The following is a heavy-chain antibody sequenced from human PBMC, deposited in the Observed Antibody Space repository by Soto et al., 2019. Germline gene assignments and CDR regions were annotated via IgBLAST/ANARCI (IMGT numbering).Heavy chain of an antibody. CDR3: ARVGTVTTDYLDY. CDR2: IKQDGSEK. D-gene: IGHD4-17*01. V-gene: IGHV3-7*01. J-gene: IGHJ4*02. Sequence: EVQVVESGGGLVQPGGSLRLSCAASGFTFSNFCMAWVRQAPGKGLEWVADIKQDGSEKYYVDSVRGRFTISRDNAKNSRNLQMNRLRAEDTALYYCARVGTVTTDYLDYWGQGTLVTVSS. CDR1: GFTFSNFC.